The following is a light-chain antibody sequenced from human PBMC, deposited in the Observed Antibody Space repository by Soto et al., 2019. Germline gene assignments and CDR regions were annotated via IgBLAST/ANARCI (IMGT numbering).Light chain of an antibody. CDR3: QQLKTYPQT. CDR2: TAS. J-gene: IGKJ1*01. V-gene: IGKV1-9*01. Sequence: DFQLTQSPSFLSASIGDRVTITCRASQGINNYLAWYQQKPGKAPKLLIYTASTLQSGIPSRFSGSGSGTEFTLTISSLQPEDFATYYCQQLKTYPQTFGQGTKVEIK. CDR1: QGINNY.